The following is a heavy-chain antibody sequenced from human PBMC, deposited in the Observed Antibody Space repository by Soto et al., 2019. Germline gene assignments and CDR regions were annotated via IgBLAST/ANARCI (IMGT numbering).Heavy chain of an antibody. CDR1: GFTFSSYE. CDR2: ISSSGSTI. V-gene: IGHV3-48*03. D-gene: IGHD2-15*01. CDR3: ARDRRTYCSGGSCYHYYYGMDV. J-gene: IGHJ6*02. Sequence: EVQLVESGGGLVQPGGSLRLSCAASGFTFSSYEMNWVRQAPGKGLEWVSYISSSGSTIYYADSVKGRFTISRDNAKNSLYLQMNSLRAEDTAVYYCARDRRTYCSGGSCYHYYYGMDVWGQGTTVTVSS.